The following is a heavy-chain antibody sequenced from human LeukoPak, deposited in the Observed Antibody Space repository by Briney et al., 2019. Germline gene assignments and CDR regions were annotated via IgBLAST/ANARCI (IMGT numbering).Heavy chain of an antibody. CDR2: IYYGGST. V-gene: IGHV4-39*07. CDR3: ALGVNGNWFDP. D-gene: IGHD3-16*01. CDR1: GGSIRSSSYY. J-gene: IGHJ5*02. Sequence: SETLSLTCTVSGGSIRSSSYYWGWIRQPPGKGLEWIGTIYYGGSTYYNPSLKSRITISVDTSKNQFSLKLSSVTAADTAVYYCALGVNGNWFDPWGQGTLVTVSS.